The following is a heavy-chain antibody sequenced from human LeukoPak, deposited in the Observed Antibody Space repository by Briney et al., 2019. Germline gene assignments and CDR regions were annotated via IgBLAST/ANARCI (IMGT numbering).Heavy chain of an antibody. CDR2: IYYSGST. D-gene: IGHD3-10*01. J-gene: IGHJ3*02. V-gene: IGHV4-39*07. CDR3: ARVKGEEGAFDI. CDR1: GGSISSSSYY. Sequence: SETLSLTCTVPGGSISSSSYYWGWIRQPPGKGLEWIGSIYYSGSTYYNPSLKSRVTISVDTSKNQFSLKLSSVTAADTAVYYCARVKGEEGAFDIWGQGTMVTVSS.